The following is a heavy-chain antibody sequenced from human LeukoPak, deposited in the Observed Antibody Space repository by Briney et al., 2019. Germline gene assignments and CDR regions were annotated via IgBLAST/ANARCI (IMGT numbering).Heavy chain of an antibody. CDR3: AKEGQYQLLYFDY. V-gene: IGHV3-23*01. D-gene: IGHD2-2*01. CDR1: GFTFSSYA. Sequence: AGGSLRLSCAASGFTFSSYAMSWVRQAPGKGLEWVSAISGSGGSTYYADSVKGRFTISRDNYKNTLYLQMNSLRAEDTAVYYCAKEGQYQLLYFDYWGQGTLVTVSS. J-gene: IGHJ4*02. CDR2: ISGSGGST.